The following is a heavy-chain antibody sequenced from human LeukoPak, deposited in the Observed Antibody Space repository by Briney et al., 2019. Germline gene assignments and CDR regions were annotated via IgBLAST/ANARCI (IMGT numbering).Heavy chain of an antibody. CDR3: ARDLMAVPSFQH. D-gene: IGHD5-24*01. CDR2: IYSGGST. CDR1: GFTVSSNY. V-gene: IGHV3-53*01. J-gene: IGHJ1*01. Sequence: PGGSLRLSCAASGFTVSSNYMSWVRQAPGKGLEWVSVIYSGGSTYYADSVKGRFTISRDNSKNTLYLQMNSLRAEDTAVYYCARDLMAVPSFQHWGQGTLVTVSS.